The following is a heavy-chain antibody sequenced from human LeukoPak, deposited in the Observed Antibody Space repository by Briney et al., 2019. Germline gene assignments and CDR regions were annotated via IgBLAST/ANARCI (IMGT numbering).Heavy chain of an antibody. Sequence: SVKVSCKASGGTFSSYAISWVRQAPGQGLEWMGGIIPIFGTANYAQKFQGRVTITTDESTSTAYMELSSLRSEDTAVYYCASISSGWHGVGYWGQGTLVTVSS. CDR2: IIPIFGTA. D-gene: IGHD6-19*01. J-gene: IGHJ4*02. CDR3: ASISSGWHGVGY. V-gene: IGHV1-69*05. CDR1: GGTFSSYA.